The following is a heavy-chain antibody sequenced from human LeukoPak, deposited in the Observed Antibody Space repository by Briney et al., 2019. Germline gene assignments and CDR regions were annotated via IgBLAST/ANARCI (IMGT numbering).Heavy chain of an antibody. CDR2: IKQDGSQK. D-gene: IGHD3-16*02. J-gene: IGHJ4*02. CDR1: GFTFSSYW. V-gene: IGHV3-7*03. CDR3: ARDWSSFLGELSLGYFDY. Sequence: GGSLRLSCAASGFTFSSYWMNWVRQAPGKGLEWVANIKQDGSQKYYVDSVKGRFTISRDNAKNSLYLQMNSLRAEDTAVYYCARDWSSFLGELSLGYFDYWGQGTLVTVSS.